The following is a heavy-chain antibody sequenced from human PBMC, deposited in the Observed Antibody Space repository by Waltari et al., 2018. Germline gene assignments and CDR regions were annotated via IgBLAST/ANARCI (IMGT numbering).Heavy chain of an antibody. J-gene: IGHJ4*02. V-gene: IGHV4-59*08. D-gene: IGHD4-4*01. CDR1: GGSMSSNY. CDR3: ARHTTTVTYYFDY. Sequence: VKPSETLSLTCAVSGGSMSSNYWSWIRQSPGKGLEWVGYISGYSGSTSYNPSLKSRVTISADTSKNQFSLRLRSVTAADTAFYYCARHTTTVTYYFDYWGQGVLVTVSS. CDR2: ISGYSGST.